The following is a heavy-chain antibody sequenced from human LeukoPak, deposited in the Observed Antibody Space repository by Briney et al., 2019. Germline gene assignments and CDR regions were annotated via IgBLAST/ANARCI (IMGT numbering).Heavy chain of an antibody. CDR1: GFTFSSYG. CDR2: ISYDGSNK. D-gene: IGHD7-27*01. CDR3: AKDPGDY. V-gene: IGHV3-30*18. J-gene: IGHJ4*02. Sequence: GGSLRLSCAASGFTFSSYGMHWVRQAPGKGLEWVAVISYDGSNKYYADTVKGRFTISRDNSKNTLYLQMNSLRAEDTAVYYCAKDPGDYWGQGTLVTVSS.